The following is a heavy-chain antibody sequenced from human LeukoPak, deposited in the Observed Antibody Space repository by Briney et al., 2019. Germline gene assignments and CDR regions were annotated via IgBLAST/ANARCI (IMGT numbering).Heavy chain of an antibody. CDR2: ISRSSSYI. V-gene: IGHV3-21*01. Sequence: PGGSLRLPCAASGFTFSSYSMNWVRQAPGKGLEWVSSISRSSSYIYYADLVKGRFTISRDNAKNSLYLQMNSLRAEDTAVYYCARDSTVRLVDYWGQGTLVTVSS. CDR1: GFTFSSYS. D-gene: IGHD6-6*01. J-gene: IGHJ4*02. CDR3: ARDSTVRLVDY.